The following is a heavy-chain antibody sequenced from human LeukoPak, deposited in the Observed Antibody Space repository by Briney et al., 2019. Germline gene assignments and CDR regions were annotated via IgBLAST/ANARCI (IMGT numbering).Heavy chain of an antibody. CDR1: GFTVSTNY. J-gene: IGHJ6*03. Sequence: PGGSLRLSCAASGFTVSTNYISWVRQAPGKGLEWVSVVYSGGATHYVDSVKGRFTISRDSPKNALYLQTNSLRVEDTAVYYCARGRQIGSSYYYYYMDVWGKGTTVTVSS. V-gene: IGHV3-53*01. CDR2: VYSGGAT. CDR3: ARGRQIGSSYYYYYMDV. D-gene: IGHD3-10*01.